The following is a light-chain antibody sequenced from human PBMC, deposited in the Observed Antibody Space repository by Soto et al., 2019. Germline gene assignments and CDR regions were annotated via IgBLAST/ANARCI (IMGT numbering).Light chain of an antibody. J-gene: IGKJ1*01. V-gene: IGKV3-11*01. CDR3: QQRSSWPPT. Sequence: EIVLTQSPATLSLSPGERATLSCGASQSVSSYLAWFQQKPGQAPRLLIYEASNRATGFPARFSGSGSGTDFTLTISSLEPEDFAVYYCQQRSSWPPTFGQGTKVEIK. CDR1: QSVSSY. CDR2: EAS.